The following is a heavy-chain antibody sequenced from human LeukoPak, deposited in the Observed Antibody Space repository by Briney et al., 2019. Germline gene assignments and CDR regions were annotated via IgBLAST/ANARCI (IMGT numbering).Heavy chain of an antibody. CDR2: FDPEDGET. Sequence: GASVKVSCKVSGYTLTELSMHWVRQAPGKGLEWMGGFDPEDGETIYAQKFQGRVTMTEDTSTDTACMELSSLRSEDTAVYYCATDHSYSSGWYYFDYWGQGTLVTVSS. D-gene: IGHD6-19*01. CDR1: GYTLTELS. V-gene: IGHV1-24*01. CDR3: ATDHSYSSGWYYFDY. J-gene: IGHJ4*02.